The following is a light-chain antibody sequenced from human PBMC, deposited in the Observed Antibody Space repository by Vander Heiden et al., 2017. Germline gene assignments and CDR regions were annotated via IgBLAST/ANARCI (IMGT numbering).Light chain of an antibody. Sequence: AIRTTQSPSSFSASTGDRVTITCRASQGISSYLAWYQQKPGKAPKHLIYAASTLQSGVPSRFSGSGSGTDFTLTISCLQSEDFATYYCQQYYSYPTHTFGQGTKLEIK. J-gene: IGKJ2*01. CDR1: QGISSY. CDR2: AAS. V-gene: IGKV1-8*01. CDR3: QQYYSYPTHT.